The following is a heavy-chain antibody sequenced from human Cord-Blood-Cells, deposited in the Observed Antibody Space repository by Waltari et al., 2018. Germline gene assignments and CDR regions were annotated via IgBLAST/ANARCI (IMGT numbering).Heavy chain of an antibody. Sequence: QVQLQESGLGLGKPSETLSLPCAAPGYSLTSGYDLAWTRQPPGKGLEWIGSIYHSGSTYYNPSLKSRVTISVDTSKNQFSLKLSSVTAADTAVYYCARYYYDSSGFDYWGQGTLVTVSS. CDR3: ARYYYDSSGFDY. CDR2: IYHSGST. D-gene: IGHD3-22*01. J-gene: IGHJ4*02. V-gene: IGHV4-38-2*01. CDR1: GYSLTSGYD.